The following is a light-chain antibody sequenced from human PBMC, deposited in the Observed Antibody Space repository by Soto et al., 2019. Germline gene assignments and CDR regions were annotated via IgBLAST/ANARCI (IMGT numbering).Light chain of an antibody. J-gene: IGKJ1*01. CDR1: QGISNY. CDR2: AAS. Sequence: DIQMTQSPSSLSASVGDRVTIVCRASQGISNYLAWYQQKPGKLPNLLIYAASTLQSGVPSRFSGSGSGTDFTLTISSLQPVDVATYYCQNYNNAPWTFGQGTKVEIK. V-gene: IGKV1-27*01. CDR3: QNYNNAPWT.